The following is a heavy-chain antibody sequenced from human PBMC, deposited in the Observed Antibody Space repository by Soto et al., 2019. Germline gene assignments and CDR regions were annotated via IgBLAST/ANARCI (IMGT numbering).Heavy chain of an antibody. CDR2: ITRSADLS. CDR3: AKWSGFGDL. V-gene: IGHV3-23*01. CDR1: GFDFSSYS. D-gene: IGHD3-10*01. Sequence: PWGSLRLSCEASGFDFSSYSITWVRQAPGKGLEYVSGITRSADLSFYADSVRGRFTVSRDNFKNTAYLEMNNLRVEDTAVYYCAKWSGFGDLWGQGTLVTVSS. J-gene: IGHJ4*02.